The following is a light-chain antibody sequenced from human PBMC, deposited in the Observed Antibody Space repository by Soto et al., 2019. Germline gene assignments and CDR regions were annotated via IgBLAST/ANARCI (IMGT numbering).Light chain of an antibody. CDR1: NIGIYS. J-gene: IGLJ1*01. CDR2: DGS. CDR3: RVWDNNGGHNYV. Sequence: SYELTQPPSVSVAPGQTARITCGGNNIGIYSVHWYQQRPGQAPVLVVYDGSDRPSGIPERFSGSNSGNTATLTIGRVEAADEADYYCRVWDNNGGHNYVFGTGTKVTVL. V-gene: IGLV3-21*02.